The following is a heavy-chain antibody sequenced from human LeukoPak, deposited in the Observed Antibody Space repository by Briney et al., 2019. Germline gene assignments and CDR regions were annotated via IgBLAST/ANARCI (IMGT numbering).Heavy chain of an antibody. CDR1: GFTFSSYG. Sequence: GGSLRLSCAASGFTFSSYGMHWVRQAPGKGLEWVAVIWYDGSNKYYADSVKGRFTISRDNSKNTLYLQMNSLRAEDTAVYYCAKMVRVNGLYYYYGMDVWGQGTTVTVSS. CDR3: AKMVRVNGLYYYYGMDV. V-gene: IGHV3-33*06. D-gene: IGHD3-10*01. J-gene: IGHJ6*02. CDR2: IWYDGSNK.